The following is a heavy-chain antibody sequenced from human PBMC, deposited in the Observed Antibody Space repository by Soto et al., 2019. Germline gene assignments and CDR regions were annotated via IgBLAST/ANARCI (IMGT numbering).Heavy chain of an antibody. J-gene: IGHJ4*02. D-gene: IGHD3-22*01. V-gene: IGHV4-59*12. CDR2: IYYSGST. CDR1: GGSISSYY. Sequence: SETLSLTCTVSGGSISSYYGSWIRQPPGKGLEWIGYIYYSGSTNYNPSLKSRVTISVDNSKSTLYLQMNRLRGDDTAVYYCAKAISDYYAPSDYWGQGTLVTVSS. CDR3: AKAISDYYAPSDY.